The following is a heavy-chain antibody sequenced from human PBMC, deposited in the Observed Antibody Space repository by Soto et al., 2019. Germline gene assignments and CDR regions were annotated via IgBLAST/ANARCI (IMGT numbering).Heavy chain of an antibody. D-gene: IGHD5-12*01. CDR1: GFTFSNAW. J-gene: IGHJ6*03. CDR2: IKSKTDGGTT. V-gene: IGHV3-15*01. Sequence: GGSLRLSCAASGFTFSNAWMSWVRQAPGKGLEWVGRIKSKTDGGTTDYAAPVKGRFTISRDDSKNTLYLQMNSLKTEDTAVYYCTTDGYSGYDFYYYYYMDVWGKGTTVTVSS. CDR3: TTDGYSGYDFYYYYYMDV.